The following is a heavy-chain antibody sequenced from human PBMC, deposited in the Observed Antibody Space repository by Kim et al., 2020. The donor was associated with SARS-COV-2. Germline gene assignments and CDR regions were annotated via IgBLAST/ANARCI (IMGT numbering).Heavy chain of an antibody. Sequence: GGSLRLSCAASGFTFSSYAMSWVRQAPGKGLEWVSAISGSGGSTYYADSVKGRFTISRDNSKNTLYLQMNSLRAEDTAVYYCAKALRYFDWLLYLSSLVGFDYWGQGTLVTVSS. CDR2: ISGSGGST. D-gene: IGHD3-9*01. CDR1: GFTFSSYA. V-gene: IGHV3-23*01. CDR3: AKALRYFDWLLYLSSLVGFDY. J-gene: IGHJ4*02.